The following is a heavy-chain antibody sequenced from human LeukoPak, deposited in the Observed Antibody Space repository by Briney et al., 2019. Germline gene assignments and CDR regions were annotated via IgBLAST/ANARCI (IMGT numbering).Heavy chain of an antibody. D-gene: IGHD1-1*01. CDR3: ARGPRYNWNDPTRFYYYYYMDV. V-gene: IGHV1-8*01. Sequence: ASVKVSCKASGYTFTSYDINWVRQATGQGLEWMGWMNPNSGNTGYAQKFQGRVTMTRNTSISTAYMELSSLRSEDTAVYYCARGPRYNWNDPTRFYYYYYMDVWGKGTTVTVSS. J-gene: IGHJ6*03. CDR1: GYTFTSYD. CDR2: MNPNSGNT.